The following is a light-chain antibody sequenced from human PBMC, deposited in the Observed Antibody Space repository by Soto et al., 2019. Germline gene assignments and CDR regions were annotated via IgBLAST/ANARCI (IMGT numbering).Light chain of an antibody. V-gene: IGLV8-61*01. CDR3: VLYMGLGMSL. J-gene: IGLJ2*01. Sequence: QTVVTQEPSFSVSAGGTVTFTCGLSSGSVSTNYYPSWYQQTPGQAPRTLIYNTNSRSSGVPDRFSGSILGNKAALTITGAQADDESDYYCVLYMGLGMSLFGGGTKVTVL. CDR2: NTN. CDR1: SGSVSTNYY.